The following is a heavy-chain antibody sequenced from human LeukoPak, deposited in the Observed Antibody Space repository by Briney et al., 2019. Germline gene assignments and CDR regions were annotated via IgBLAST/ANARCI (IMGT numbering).Heavy chain of an antibody. D-gene: IGHD7-27*01. CDR2: IHYSGYT. J-gene: IGHJ2*01. CDR3: ARHWGSDWYFDL. V-gene: IGHV4-59*01. Sequence: SETLSLTCAVSGVSISNYYCSWIRQPPGKGLEWLGYIHYSGYTNYNPSLKSRVTISVDTSKNQFSLNLSSVTAADTAVYYCARHWGSDWYFDLWGRGTLVTVSS. CDR1: GVSISNYY.